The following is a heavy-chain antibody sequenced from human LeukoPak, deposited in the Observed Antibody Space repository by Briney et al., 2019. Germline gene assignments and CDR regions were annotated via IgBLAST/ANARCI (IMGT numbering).Heavy chain of an antibody. D-gene: IGHD3-9*01. V-gene: IGHV3-23*01. Sequence: GGSLRLSCAASGFTFSSSAMTWVRQAPGKGLEWASSISVSGGSTYYADFVKGRFTISRDNSKNTLYLQMNSLSAGDTAVYFSAKTAYDILTDWGQGTLVTVSS. CDR3: AKTAYDILTD. J-gene: IGHJ4*02. CDR1: GFTFSSSA. CDR2: ISVSGGST.